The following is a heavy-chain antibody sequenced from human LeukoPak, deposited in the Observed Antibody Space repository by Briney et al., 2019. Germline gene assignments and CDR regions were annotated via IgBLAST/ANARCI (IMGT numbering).Heavy chain of an antibody. CDR1: DDSISSTTYW. CDR3: TRLPLDYSLDH. D-gene: IGHD4-11*01. V-gene: IGHV4-39*01. J-gene: IGHJ4*02. CDR2: MSYVGIT. Sequence: PSETLSLTCTGSDDSISSTTYWWGWIRQSPGKGLEWIGSMSYVGITSYNPSLKSRVTISVDSSKNQFSLMLSSVTAADTAVYYCTRLPLDYSLDHWGQGTPVSVSS.